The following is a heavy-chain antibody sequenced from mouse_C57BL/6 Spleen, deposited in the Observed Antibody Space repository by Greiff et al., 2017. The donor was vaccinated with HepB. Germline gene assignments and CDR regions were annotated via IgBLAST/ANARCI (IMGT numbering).Heavy chain of an antibody. CDR2: IYPGDGDT. J-gene: IGHJ3*01. V-gene: IGHV1-80*01. D-gene: IGHD1-1*01. CDR3: ASDGSSYEAWFAY. Sequence: VQLQQSGAELVKPGASVKISCKASGYAFSSYWMNWVKQRPGKGLEWIGQIYPGDGDTNYNGKFKGKATLTADKSSSTAYMKLSSLTSEDSAVYFCASDGSSYEAWFAYWGQGTLVTVSA. CDR1: GYAFSSYW.